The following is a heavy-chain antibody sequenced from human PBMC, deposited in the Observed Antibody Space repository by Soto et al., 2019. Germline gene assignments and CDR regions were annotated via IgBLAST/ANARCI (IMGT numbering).Heavy chain of an antibody. Sequence: QVQLVESGGGVVQPGRSLTLSCAASGFTFSSSAMHWVRQAPGKGLEWVTFISYDGSDKYYADSVKGRFTISRDNSKNTMYLQMNSLRADDTALYYCARDRATKYSFDRWGQGTLVTVSS. CDR2: ISYDGSDK. J-gene: IGHJ4*02. CDR1: GFTFSSSA. CDR3: ARDRATKYSFDR. V-gene: IGHV3-30*03.